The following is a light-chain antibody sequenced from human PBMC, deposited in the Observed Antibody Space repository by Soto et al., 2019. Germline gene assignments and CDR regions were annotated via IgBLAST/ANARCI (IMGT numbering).Light chain of an antibody. J-gene: IGLJ7*01. CDR1: SGHSSYI. Sequence: QPVLTQSSSASASLGSSVKLTCTLSSGHSSYIIAWHQQQPGKAPRYLMKLEGSGSYNKGSGVPDRFSGSNSGADRYLTISNHQFEDEADYYCETWDSNSRVFGGGPHMTVL. CDR2: LEGSGSY. V-gene: IGLV4-60*02. CDR3: ETWDSNSRV.